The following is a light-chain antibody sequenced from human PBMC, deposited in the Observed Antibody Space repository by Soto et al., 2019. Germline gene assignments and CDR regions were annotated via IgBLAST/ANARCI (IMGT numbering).Light chain of an antibody. CDR2: RAS. CDR3: QQYSNWPPWT. Sequence: EVVLTQSPGTLSLSPGERATLSCRASQSLGGNLAWYQQKPGQAPRLLIFRASSRATGVPARFSASGSGTEFTLTISGLQSEDFAVYYCQQYSNWPPWTFGPGTKVDI. CDR1: QSLGGN. V-gene: IGKV3-15*01. J-gene: IGKJ1*01.